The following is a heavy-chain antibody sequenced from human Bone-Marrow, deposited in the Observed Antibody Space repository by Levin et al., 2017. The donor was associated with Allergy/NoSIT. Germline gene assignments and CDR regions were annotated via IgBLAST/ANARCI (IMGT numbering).Heavy chain of an antibody. D-gene: IGHD3-3*01. J-gene: IGHJ4*02. CDR2: IDGSGGST. CDR1: GFTFDTYA. CDR3: AKSPGRDDFWSGYHPPATVVDY. Sequence: AGGSLRLSCAASGFTFDTYALNWVRQAPGKGLEWVSIIDGSGGSTHYADSVKGRFTLSRDNSKNTVYLQMSSLRGEDTAVSSCAKSPGRDDFWSGYHPPATVVDYWGQGTLVTVS. V-gene: IGHV3-23*01.